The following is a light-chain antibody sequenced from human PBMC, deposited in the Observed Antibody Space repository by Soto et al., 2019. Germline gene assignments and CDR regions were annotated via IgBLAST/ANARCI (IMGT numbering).Light chain of an antibody. J-gene: IGKJ1*01. Sequence: DIQMTQSPSTLSASVGDRVTITCRASQSISSWLAWYQQKPGTAPKLLIYKASTLQSGVPSRFSGSGSGTEFTLTISSLHPDDSSTYYCHQYNDNWTFGQGTKVDIK. V-gene: IGKV1-5*03. CDR2: KAS. CDR1: QSISSW. CDR3: HQYNDNWT.